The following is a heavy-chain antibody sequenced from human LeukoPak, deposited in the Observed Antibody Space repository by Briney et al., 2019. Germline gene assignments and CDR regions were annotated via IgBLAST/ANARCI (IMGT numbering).Heavy chain of an antibody. Sequence: PSETLSLTCTASGGSISSYYWSWIRQPPGKGLEWIGYIYYSGSTNYNPSLKSRVTISVDTSKNQFSLKLSSVTAADTAVYYCARSLVYYYYYMDVWGKGTTVTVSS. CDR1: GGSISSYY. V-gene: IGHV4-59*01. CDR2: IYYSGST. J-gene: IGHJ6*03. CDR3: ARSLVYYYYYMDV. D-gene: IGHD3-16*02.